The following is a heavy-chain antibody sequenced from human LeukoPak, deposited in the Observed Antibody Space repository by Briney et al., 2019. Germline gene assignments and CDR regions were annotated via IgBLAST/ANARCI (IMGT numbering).Heavy chain of an antibody. J-gene: IGHJ4*02. CDR2: ISGSGGST. D-gene: IGHD6-13*01. CDR3: AKEQGQQLVLNPFDY. Sequence: GSLRLSCAASGFNFSSYAMSWVRQAPGKGLEWVSAISGSGGSTYYADSVKGRFTISRDNSKNTLYLQMNSLRAEDTAVYYCAKEQGQQLVLNPFDYWGQGTLVTVSS. V-gene: IGHV3-23*01. CDR1: GFNFSSYA.